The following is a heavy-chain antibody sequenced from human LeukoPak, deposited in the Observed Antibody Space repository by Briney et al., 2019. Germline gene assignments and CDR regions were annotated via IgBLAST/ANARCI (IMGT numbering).Heavy chain of an antibody. V-gene: IGHV3-15*01. CDR3: TTLRPRYGDYAS. J-gene: IGHJ4*02. Sequence: GRSLRLSCAASGFTFSNAWMSWVRQAPGKGLEWVGRIKSKTDGGTTDYAAPVKGRFTISRDDSKNTLYLQMNSLKTEDTAVYYCTTLRPRYGDYASWGQGTLVTVSS. CDR1: GFTFSNAW. CDR2: IKSKTDGGTT. D-gene: IGHD4-17*01.